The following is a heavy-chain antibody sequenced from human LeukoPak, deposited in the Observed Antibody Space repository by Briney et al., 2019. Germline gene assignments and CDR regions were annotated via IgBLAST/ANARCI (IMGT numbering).Heavy chain of an antibody. CDR2: ISYDGSYK. CDR1: GFTFSSYD. V-gene: IGHV3-30*18. J-gene: IGHJ4*02. Sequence: VTPGGSLRLSCAVSGFTFSSYDMHWVRQAPGKGLEWVALISYDGSYKYYADSMKGRFTISRDNSKNTLYLQMNSLRAEDTAVYYCAKARYYFDYWGQGTLVTVSS. CDR3: AKARYYFDY.